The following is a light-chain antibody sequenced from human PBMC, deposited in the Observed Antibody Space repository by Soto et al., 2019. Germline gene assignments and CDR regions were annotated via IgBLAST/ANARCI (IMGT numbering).Light chain of an antibody. CDR2: AAS. J-gene: IGKJ5*01. V-gene: IGKV1-9*01. CDR3: QQLNSYLSIT. Sequence: DIQLTQSPSFLSASVGDRVTITCRASQGISSYLAWYQQKPGKAPNRLIYAASTLRSGVPSRFSGSGSGTELTLTISSLQPEDFATYYCQQLNSYLSITFGQGTRREIK. CDR1: QGISSY.